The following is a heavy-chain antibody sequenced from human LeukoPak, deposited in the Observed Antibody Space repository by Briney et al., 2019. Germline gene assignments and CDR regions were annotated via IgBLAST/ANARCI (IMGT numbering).Heavy chain of an antibody. CDR3: ARVGGNVDY. V-gene: IGHV4-59*01. J-gene: IGHJ4*02. D-gene: IGHD4-23*01. Sequence: KPSETLSLTCTVSGGSISSYYWSLIRQPPEKGLEWIGYIYYSGSTNYNPSLKSRVTISVDTSKNQFSLKLSSVTAADTAVYYCARVGGNVDYWGQGTLVTVSS. CDR2: IYYSGST. CDR1: GGSISSYY.